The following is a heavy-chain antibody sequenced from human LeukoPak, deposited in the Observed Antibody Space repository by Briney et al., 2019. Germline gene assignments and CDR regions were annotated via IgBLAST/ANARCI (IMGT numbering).Heavy chain of an antibody. J-gene: IGHJ4*02. V-gene: IGHV3-48*01. CDR1: GFTFSNYA. Sequence: GGSLRLSCTASGFTFSNYAMNWVRQAPGKGLEWVAYISGRGSSIYYLDSVKGRFTISRDNAKNSLYLQMNNLRPEDTAVYYCAKSGKILGYWGQGTLVTVSS. CDR3: AKSGKILGY. CDR2: ISGRGSSI. D-gene: IGHD2-2*03.